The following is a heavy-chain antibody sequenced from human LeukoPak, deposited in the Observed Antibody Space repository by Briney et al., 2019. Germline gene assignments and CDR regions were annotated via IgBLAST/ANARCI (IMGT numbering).Heavy chain of an antibody. D-gene: IGHD3-3*01. J-gene: IGHJ3*02. Sequence: GGSLRLSCAASGFTFSSYAMSWVRQAPGKGLEWVSAISGSGGSTYYADSVKGRFTISRDNSKNTLYLQMNSLRAEDTAVYYCAKDGVQPDYDFWSGTDAFDIWGQGTMVTVSS. V-gene: IGHV3-23*01. CDR2: ISGSGGST. CDR3: AKDGVQPDYDFWSGTDAFDI. CDR1: GFTFSSYA.